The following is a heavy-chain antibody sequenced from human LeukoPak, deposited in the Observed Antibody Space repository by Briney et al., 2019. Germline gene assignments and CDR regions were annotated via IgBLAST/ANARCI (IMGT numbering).Heavy chain of an antibody. Sequence: SETLSLTCTVSGDSITTSGYYWSWIRRHPGAGLEWIAYIHYIRNTHYNPSLESRVTMSIDTSSNQFSLNVASVTAADTAVYFCARVRYDYFFDYWGQGILVTVSS. D-gene: IGHD3-3*01. J-gene: IGHJ4*02. CDR3: ARVRYDYFFDY. V-gene: IGHV4-31*03. CDR2: IHYIRNT. CDR1: GDSITTSGYY.